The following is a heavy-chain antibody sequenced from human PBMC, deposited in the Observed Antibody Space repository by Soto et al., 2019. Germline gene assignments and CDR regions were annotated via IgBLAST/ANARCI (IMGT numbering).Heavy chain of an antibody. CDR3: ARADYGETYEGVSLYYYYYMDV. Sequence: QVQLVQSGAEVKKPGASVKVSCKASGYTFTSYDINWVRQATGQGLEWMGWMNPNSGNTGYAQKFQGRVTMTRNTSISTAYMELSSLRSEDTAVYYCARADYGETYEGVSLYYYYYMDVWGKGTTVTVSS. V-gene: IGHV1-8*01. D-gene: IGHD4-17*01. CDR2: MNPNSGNT. J-gene: IGHJ6*03. CDR1: GYTFTSYD.